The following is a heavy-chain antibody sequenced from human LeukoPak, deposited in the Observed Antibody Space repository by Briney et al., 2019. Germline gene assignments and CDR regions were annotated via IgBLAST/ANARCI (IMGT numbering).Heavy chain of an antibody. Sequence: SETLSLTCTVSGGSISSSGYYWGWIRQPPGKGLEWIGSIYYSGSTYYNPSLKSRVTISVDTSKNQFSLKLSSVTAADTAVYYCARGGSWFDPWGQGTLVTVSS. CDR3: ARGGSWFDP. V-gene: IGHV4-39*01. CDR1: GGSISSSGYY. CDR2: IYYSGST. J-gene: IGHJ5*02. D-gene: IGHD3-16*01.